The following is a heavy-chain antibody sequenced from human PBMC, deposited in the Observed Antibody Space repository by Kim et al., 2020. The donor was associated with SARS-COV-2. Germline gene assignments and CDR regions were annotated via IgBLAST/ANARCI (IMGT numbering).Heavy chain of an antibody. Sequence: SETLSLTCAVYGGSFSGYYWSWIRQPPGKGLEWIGEINHSGSTNYNPSLKSRVTISVDTSKNQFSLKLSSVTAADTAVYYCARGPRDSSSWYGYNWFDPWGQGTLVTVSS. CDR2: INHSGST. D-gene: IGHD6-13*01. J-gene: IGHJ5*02. CDR3: ARGPRDSSSWYGYNWFDP. V-gene: IGHV4-34*01. CDR1: GGSFSGYY.